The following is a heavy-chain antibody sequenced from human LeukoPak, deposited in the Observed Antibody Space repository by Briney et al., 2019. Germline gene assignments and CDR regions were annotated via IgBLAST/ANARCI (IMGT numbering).Heavy chain of an antibody. Sequence: SETLSLTCTVSGDSISSSPYYWGWIRQPPGKELEWIGKISRTVGTHYNPSLKSRVTISVDTSKNQFSLKLSSVTAADTAVYYCARASVTYYYYYYMDVWGKGTTVTVSS. CDR2: ISRTVGT. V-gene: IGHV4-39*07. CDR1: GDSISSSPYY. CDR3: ARASVTYYYYYYMDV. J-gene: IGHJ6*03. D-gene: IGHD4-11*01.